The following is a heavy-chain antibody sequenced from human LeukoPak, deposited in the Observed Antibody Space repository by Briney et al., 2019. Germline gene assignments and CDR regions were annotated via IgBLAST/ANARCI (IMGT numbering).Heavy chain of an antibody. V-gene: IGHV3-74*01. J-gene: IGHJ4*02. Sequence: GGSLRLSCAASGFTFSSHWMHWVRQAPGKGLVWVSRINSDGSSISYADSVKGRFTISRDNSRSTLYLQMNRLRPEDTAIYYCAREGYYGSGSPPSLYFDYWGQGTLVTVSS. CDR1: GFTFSSHW. CDR2: INSDGSSI. D-gene: IGHD3-10*01. CDR3: AREGYYGSGSPPSLYFDY.